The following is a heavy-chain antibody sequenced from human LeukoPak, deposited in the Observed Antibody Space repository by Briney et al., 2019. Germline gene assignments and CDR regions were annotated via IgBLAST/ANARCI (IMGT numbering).Heavy chain of an antibody. J-gene: IGHJ4*02. D-gene: IGHD3-22*01. CDR2: IYYSGST. V-gene: IGHV4-59*08. Sequence: SETLSLTCTVSGGPISSYYWSWIRQPPGKGLEWIGYIYYSGSTNYNPSLKSRVTISVDTSKNQFSLKLSSVTAADTAVYYCARARYYYDSSGYRTGDFDYWGQGTLVTVSS. CDR3: ARARYYYDSSGYRTGDFDY. CDR1: GGPISSYY.